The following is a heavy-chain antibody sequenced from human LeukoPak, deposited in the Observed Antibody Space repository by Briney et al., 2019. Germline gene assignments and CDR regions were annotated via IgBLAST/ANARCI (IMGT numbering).Heavy chain of an antibody. Sequence: ASVKVSCKASGYTFTSYDINWVRQATGQGLEWMGWMNPNSGNTGYAQKFQGRVTMTRNTSISTAYMELSSLRSEDTAVYYCARGDSSSWYSDVDYWGQGTLVTVSS. J-gene: IGHJ4*02. V-gene: IGHV1-8*01. CDR1: GYTFTSYD. D-gene: IGHD6-13*01. CDR3: ARGDSSSWYSDVDY. CDR2: MNPNSGNT.